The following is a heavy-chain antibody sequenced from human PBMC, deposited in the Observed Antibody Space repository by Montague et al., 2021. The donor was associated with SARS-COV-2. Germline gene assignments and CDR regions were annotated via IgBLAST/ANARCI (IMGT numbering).Heavy chain of an antibody. D-gene: IGHD3-16*01. CDR3: ARDLFWGTDSGTQQRRDY. CDR1: GFTFSSYG. Sequence: SLRLSCAASGFTFSSYGMHWVRQAPGKGLEWVAVIWYDGSNKYYADSAKGRFTISRDNSKDTLYLQMNSLRAEDTAVYYCARDLFWGTDSGTQQRRDYWGQGTLVTVSS. V-gene: IGHV3-33*01. J-gene: IGHJ4*02. CDR2: IWYDGSNK.